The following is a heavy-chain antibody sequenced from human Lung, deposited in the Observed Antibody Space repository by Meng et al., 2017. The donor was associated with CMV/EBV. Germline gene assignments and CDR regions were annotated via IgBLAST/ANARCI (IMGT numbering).Heavy chain of an antibody. V-gene: IGHV3-20*04. CDR1: GFTFDDYG. CDR2: INWNGGST. CDR3: ARDLLRYDFWSGYLNHYYYYYGMDV. D-gene: IGHD3-3*01. Sequence: ESLKISCAASGFTFDDYGMSWVRQAPGKGLEWVSGINWNGGSTGYADSVEGRLTISRDNAKNSLYLQMNSLRAEDTALYYCARDLLRYDFWSGYLNHYYYYYGMDVWGQGTTVTVSS. J-gene: IGHJ6*02.